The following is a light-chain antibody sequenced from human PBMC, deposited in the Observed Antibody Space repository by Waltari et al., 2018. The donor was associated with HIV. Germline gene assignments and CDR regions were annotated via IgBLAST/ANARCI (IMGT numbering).Light chain of an antibody. CDR1: SSNIENNG. V-gene: IGLV1-51*02. CDR3: EAWDSGPRAVV. CDR2: ENN. J-gene: IGLJ2*01. Sequence: QSVLTQPPSVSAAPGLAVIIFCSGTSSNIENNGVSWYQQLPGTSPKLLVYENNRRPSGIPDRFSGSKSGTSATLGIIGLQTGDEADYYCEAWDSGPRAVVFGAGTKLTVL.